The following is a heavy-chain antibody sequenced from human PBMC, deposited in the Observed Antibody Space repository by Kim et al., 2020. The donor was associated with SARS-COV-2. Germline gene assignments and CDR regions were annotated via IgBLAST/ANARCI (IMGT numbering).Heavy chain of an antibody. V-gene: IGHV4-39*01. J-gene: IGHJ1*01. CDR2: IYYSGST. D-gene: IGHD2-2*01. CDR3: ARIGYCSSTSCYRYFQL. Sequence: SETLSLTCTVSGGSISSSSYYWGWIRQPPGKGLEWIGSIYYSGSTYYNPSLKSRVTISVDTSKNQFSLKLSSVTAADTAVYYCARIGYCSSTSCYRYFQLWGQGTLVTVSS. CDR1: GGSISSSSYY.